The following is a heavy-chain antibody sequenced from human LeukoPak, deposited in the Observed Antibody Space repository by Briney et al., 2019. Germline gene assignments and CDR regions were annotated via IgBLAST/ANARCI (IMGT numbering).Heavy chain of an antibody. D-gene: IGHD6-13*01. CDR1: GGSISSYY. CDR2: IYYSGST. Sequence: PSETLSLTCTVSGGSISSYYWSWIRQPPGKGLEWIGYIYYSGSTNYNPSLKSRVTISVDTSKNQFSLKLSSVTAADTAVYYCARAGYSSSWYGPGGVYFDYWGQGTLVTVSS. V-gene: IGHV4-59*01. CDR3: ARAGYSSSWYGPGGVYFDY. J-gene: IGHJ4*02.